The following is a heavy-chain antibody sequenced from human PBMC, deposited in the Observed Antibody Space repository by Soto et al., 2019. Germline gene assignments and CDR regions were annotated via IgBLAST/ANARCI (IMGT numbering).Heavy chain of an antibody. V-gene: IGHV3-23*01. CDR2: ISGSGGST. CDR3: AKRGSGSYFDY. Sequence: EVQLLESGGGLVQPGGSLRLSCAASGFAFSSYAMRWVRQAPGKGLELVSAISGSGGSTYYADSVKGRFTISRDNAKTTLYLQMNSLSAEDTAVYYCAKRGSGSYFDYWGQGTLVTVSS. CDR1: GFAFSSYA. J-gene: IGHJ4*02. D-gene: IGHD3-10*01.